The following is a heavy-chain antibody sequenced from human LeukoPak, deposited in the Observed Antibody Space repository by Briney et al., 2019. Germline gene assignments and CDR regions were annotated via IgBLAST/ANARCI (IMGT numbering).Heavy chain of an antibody. CDR2: ISGSGGST. J-gene: IGHJ4*02. V-gene: IGHV3-23*01. Sequence: GGSLRLSCAASGVTFSSYAMSWVRQAPGKGLEWVSAISGSGGSTYYADSVKGRFTISRDNAKTSLYLQLNSLRAEDTAVFYCARGNFGSGSYCPTWGQGTLVTVSS. D-gene: IGHD3-10*01. CDR3: ARGNFGSGSYCPT. CDR1: GVTFSSYA.